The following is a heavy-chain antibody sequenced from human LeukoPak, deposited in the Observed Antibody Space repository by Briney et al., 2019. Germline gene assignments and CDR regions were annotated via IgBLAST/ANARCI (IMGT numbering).Heavy chain of an antibody. V-gene: IGHV1-8*03. CDR2: MNPNSGNT. CDR3: ARAIPSDFWSGYALDYYYMDV. D-gene: IGHD3-3*01. CDR1: GDTFSSYG. Sequence: ASVKVSCKASGDTFSSYGINWVRQATGQGLEWMGWMNPNSGNTGYAQKFQGRVTITRNTSISTAYMELSSLRSEDTAVYYCARAIPSDFWSGYALDYYYMDVWGKGTTVTVSS. J-gene: IGHJ6*03.